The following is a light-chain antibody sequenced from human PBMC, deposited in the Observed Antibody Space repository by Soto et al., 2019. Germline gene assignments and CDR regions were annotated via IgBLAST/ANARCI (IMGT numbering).Light chain of an antibody. J-gene: IGKJ5*01. V-gene: IGKV3-15*01. CDR3: KQYYNWPT. CDR1: QSVSSSY. CDR2: DAS. Sequence: EIVLTESPGTLSLSPGETATLSCRASQSVSSSYLAWHQQKPGQAPRLLIYDASTRATGVPARFSGSGSGTESTLTIRSLQSEDFAVYYCKQYYNWPTFGQGTRLEIK.